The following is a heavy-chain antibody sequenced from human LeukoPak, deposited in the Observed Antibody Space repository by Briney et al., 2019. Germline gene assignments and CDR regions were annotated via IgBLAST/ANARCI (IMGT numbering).Heavy chain of an antibody. CDR1: GFTVSSYA. Sequence: GGSLRLSCAASGFTVSSYAMSGVRQAPGKGLEWVSAISGSGGSTYYADSVKGRFTISRDNSKNTLYLQMNSLRAEDTAVYYCAKDTLWIPIDYWGQGTLVTVSS. CDR3: AKDTLWIPIDY. D-gene: IGHD5-18*01. J-gene: IGHJ4*02. V-gene: IGHV3-23*01. CDR2: ISGSGGST.